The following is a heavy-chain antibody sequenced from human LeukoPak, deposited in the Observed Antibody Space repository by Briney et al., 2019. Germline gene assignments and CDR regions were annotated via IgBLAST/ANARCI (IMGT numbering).Heavy chain of an antibody. V-gene: IGHV3-30-3*01. D-gene: IGHD3-10*01. CDR1: GFTFSSYA. CDR3: ARDMYNYGSGSYYYYYYGMDV. CDR2: ISYDGSNK. J-gene: IGHJ6*02. Sequence: PGGSLRLSCAASGFTFSSYAMHWVRQAPGKGLEWVAVISYDGSNKYYADSVKGRFTISRDNSKNTLYLQINSLRAEDTAVYYCARDMYNYGSGSYYYYYYGMDVWGQGTTVTVSS.